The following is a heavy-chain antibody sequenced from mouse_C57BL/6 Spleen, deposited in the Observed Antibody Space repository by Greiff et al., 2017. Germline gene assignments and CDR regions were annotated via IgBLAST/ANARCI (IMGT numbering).Heavy chain of an antibody. V-gene: IGHV1-82*01. CDR1: GYAFSSSW. CDR2: IYPGDGDT. J-gene: IGHJ1*03. Sequence: QVQLQQSGPELVKPGASVKISCKASGYAFSSSWMNWVKQRPGKGLEWIGRIYPGDGDTNYNGKFKGKATLTADKSSSTAYMQLSSLTSEGSAVYFCARGGGYFDVWGTGTTVTVSS. CDR3: ARGGGYFDV. D-gene: IGHD1-1*02.